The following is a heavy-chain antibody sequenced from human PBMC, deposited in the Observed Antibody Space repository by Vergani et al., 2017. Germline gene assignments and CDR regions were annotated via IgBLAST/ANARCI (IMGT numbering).Heavy chain of an antibody. Sequence: QVQLVQSGAEVKKPGASVKVSCKASGYTFTSYGISWVRQAPGQGLEWMGWISAYNGNTNYAQKLQGRVTMTTDTSTGTAYMELRSLRSDDTAVYYCARDRWELLRGNDAFDIWGQGTMVTVSS. CDR2: ISAYNGNT. CDR1: GYTFTSYG. D-gene: IGHD1-26*01. V-gene: IGHV1-18*04. J-gene: IGHJ3*02. CDR3: ARDRWELLRGNDAFDI.